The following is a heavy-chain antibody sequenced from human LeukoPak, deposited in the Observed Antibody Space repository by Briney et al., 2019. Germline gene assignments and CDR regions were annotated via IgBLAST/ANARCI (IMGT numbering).Heavy chain of an antibody. CDR3: ARLYCSGGGCYSDWYFDL. J-gene: IGHJ2*01. V-gene: IGHV5-10-1*01. CDR1: GYRFTSYW. Sequence: RGESLKISCKGFGYRFTSYWISWVRQMPGKGLEWMGRIDPSDSETNYSPSFQGHVTISADKSISTAYLQWSSLKASDTAMYYCARLYCSGGGCYSDWYFDLWGRGTLVTVSS. D-gene: IGHD2-15*01. CDR2: IDPSDSET.